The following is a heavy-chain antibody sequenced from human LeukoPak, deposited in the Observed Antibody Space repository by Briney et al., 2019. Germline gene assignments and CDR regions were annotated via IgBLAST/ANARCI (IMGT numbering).Heavy chain of an antibody. D-gene: IGHD3-10*01. CDR3: ARGRKVRGVMIGDYYYYYMDV. J-gene: IGHJ6*03. CDR2: MNPNSGNT. V-gene: IGHV1-8*01. CDR1: GYTFTRYD. Sequence: EASVKVSCKASGYTFTRYDINWVRQPTGQGLEWMGWMNPNSGNTGYAQKFQGRVTMTRNTSISTAYMELSRRRSEDTAVYYCARGRKVRGVMIGDYYYYYMDVWGKGTTVTVSS.